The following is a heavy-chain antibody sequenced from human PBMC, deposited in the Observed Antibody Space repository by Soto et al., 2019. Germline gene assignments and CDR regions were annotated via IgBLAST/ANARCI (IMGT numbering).Heavy chain of an antibody. Sequence: EVQLVETGGDLIQPGGYLRLSCAASGYTVSSDSMTWVRQAPGKGLEWISIIYSDNNTDYADSVKGRFSISRDTSKNILYLQMNSLRAEDTAEYYCARYYSTMGVWGQGTTVTVSS. V-gene: IGHV3-53*02. CDR2: IYSDNNT. CDR1: GYTVSSDS. J-gene: IGHJ6*02. CDR3: ARYYSTMGV.